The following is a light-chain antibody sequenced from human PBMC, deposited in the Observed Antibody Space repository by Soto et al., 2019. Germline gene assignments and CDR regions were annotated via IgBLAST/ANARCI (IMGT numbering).Light chain of an antibody. CDR1: SSDVGGYNY. J-gene: IGLJ3*02. V-gene: IGLV2-11*01. Sequence: QSALPQPRSVSGSPGQSVTISCTGTSSDVGGYNYVSWYQQYPGKAPKLISYDVSKRPSGVPDRFSGSKSGNTASLTISGLQAADEADYYCCSYAGSDTLWVFGGGTQLTVL. CDR3: CSYAGSDTLWV. CDR2: DVS.